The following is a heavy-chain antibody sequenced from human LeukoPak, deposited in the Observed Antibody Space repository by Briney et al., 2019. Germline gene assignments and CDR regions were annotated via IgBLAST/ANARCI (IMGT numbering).Heavy chain of an antibody. CDR3: AKVSLFMTNDAFDI. V-gene: IGHV3-48*01. J-gene: IGHJ3*02. Sequence: PGGSLRLSCAASGFTFSGSAMHWVRQAPGKGLEWVSYISSSSGTTYYADSVKGRFTISRDNAKNSLYLQMNRLRAEDTAVYYCAKVSLFMTNDAFDIWGRGTMVTVSS. CDR2: ISSSSGTT. D-gene: IGHD3-3*02. CDR1: GFTFSGSA.